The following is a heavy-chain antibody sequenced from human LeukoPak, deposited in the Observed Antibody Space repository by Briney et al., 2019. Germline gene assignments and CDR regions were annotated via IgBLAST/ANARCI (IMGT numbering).Heavy chain of an antibody. CDR2: ISSKSGYI. Sequence: PGGSLRLSCVASGFTFDTYTMSWVRQAPGKGLEWVSSISSKSGYIHYADSVKGRFIISRDNAKNSLSLQMNSLRAEDTAVYYCASGGRSARYYWGQGTLVTVSS. D-gene: IGHD3-16*01. CDR1: GFTFDTYT. CDR3: ASGGRSARYY. J-gene: IGHJ4*02. V-gene: IGHV3-21*01.